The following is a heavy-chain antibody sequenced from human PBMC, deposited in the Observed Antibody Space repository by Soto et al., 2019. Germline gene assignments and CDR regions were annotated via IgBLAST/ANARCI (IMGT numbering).Heavy chain of an antibody. CDR2: INAGNGNT. CDR3: ARVRVGYCSSTSCYYYYFDY. CDR1: GYTFTSYA. Sequence: ASVKVSCKASGYTFTSYAMHWVRQAPGQRLEWMGWINAGNGNTKYSQKFQGRVTITRDTSAGTAYMELSSLRSEDTAVYYCARVRVGYCSSTSCYYYYFDYWGQGTLVTVSS. D-gene: IGHD2-2*01. V-gene: IGHV1-3*01. J-gene: IGHJ4*02.